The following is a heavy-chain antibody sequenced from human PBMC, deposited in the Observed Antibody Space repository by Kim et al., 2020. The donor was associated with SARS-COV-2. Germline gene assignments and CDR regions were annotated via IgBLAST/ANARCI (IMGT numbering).Heavy chain of an antibody. D-gene: IGHD3-16*01. CDR3: ARDKGVEKTWGDMDV. V-gene: IGHV3-33*01. Sequence: GGSLRLSCAASGFTFDRHGLHWVRQAPGKGLEWVAVIWYDGRGKKYCESVQSRFIISTEKSKETVHLLLMSLRVADTTVYYCARDKGVEKTWGDMDVWG. CDR2: IWYDGRGK. J-gene: IGHJ6*02. CDR1: GFTFDRHG.